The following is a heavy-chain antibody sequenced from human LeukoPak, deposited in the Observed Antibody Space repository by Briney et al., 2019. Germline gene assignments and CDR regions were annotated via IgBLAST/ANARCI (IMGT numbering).Heavy chain of an antibody. Sequence: SVKVSCKASGGTFSSYAISWVRQAPGQGLEWMGGIIPIFGTANYAQKFQGRVTITTDESTSTAYMELSSLRSEDAAVYYCASPTYYYDSSGVRDGDAFDIWGQGTMVTVSS. CDR3: ASPTYYYDSSGVRDGDAFDI. CDR2: IIPIFGTA. V-gene: IGHV1-69*05. D-gene: IGHD3-22*01. J-gene: IGHJ3*02. CDR1: GGTFSSYA.